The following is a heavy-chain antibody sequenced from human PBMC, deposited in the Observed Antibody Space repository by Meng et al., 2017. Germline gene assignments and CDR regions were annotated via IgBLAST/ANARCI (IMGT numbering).Heavy chain of an antibody. Sequence: GESLKISCAASGFTFSSYGMTWVRQTPGKGLEWVSAISGSGSSTYYADSVKGRFTISRDNSKNMLFLKMNSLRGEETAIYYCAKNSVSSGYHYRDWGQGTLVTVSS. D-gene: IGHD3-22*01. CDR1: GFTFSSYG. CDR2: ISGSGSST. CDR3: AKNSVSSGYHYRD. V-gene: IGHV3-23*01. J-gene: IGHJ4*02.